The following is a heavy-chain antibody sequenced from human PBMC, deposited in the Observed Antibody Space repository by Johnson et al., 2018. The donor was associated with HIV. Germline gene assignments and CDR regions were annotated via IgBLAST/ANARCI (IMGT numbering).Heavy chain of an antibody. J-gene: IGHJ3*02. CDR2: ISWNSGSI. CDR3: AKDPSKGYNFWSGSPDAFDI. Sequence: SGISWNSGSIGYADSVKGRFTISRDNAKNSLYLQMNSLRAEDTALYYCAKDPSKGYNFWSGSPDAFDIWGQGTMVTVSS. V-gene: IGHV3-9*01. D-gene: IGHD3-3*01.